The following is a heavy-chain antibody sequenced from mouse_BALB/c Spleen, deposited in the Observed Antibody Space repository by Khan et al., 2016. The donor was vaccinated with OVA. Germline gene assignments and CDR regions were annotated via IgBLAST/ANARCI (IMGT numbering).Heavy chain of an antibody. CDR3: ARDGSRYNYAMDY. V-gene: IGHV3-2*02. CDR1: GYSVTSDYA. D-gene: IGHD2-3*01. Sequence: VQLKQSGPGLVKPSQSLSLTCTVTGYSVTSDYAWNWIRQFPGDKLEWMGYITYSGSTSYNPSLKSRISIPRDTSKNQFFLQLISVTTEDTATYYCARDGSRYNYAMDYWGQGTSVTVSS. CDR2: ITYSGST. J-gene: IGHJ4*01.